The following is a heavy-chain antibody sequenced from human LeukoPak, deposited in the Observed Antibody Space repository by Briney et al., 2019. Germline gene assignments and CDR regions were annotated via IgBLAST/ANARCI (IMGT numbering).Heavy chain of an antibody. Sequence: ASVKVSCKASGGTFSSYAISWVRQAPGQGLEWMGRIIPILGIANYAQKFQGRVTITADKSTSTAYMELSSLRSEDTAVYYCARVMARTNWFDPWGQGTLVTVSS. V-gene: IGHV1-69*04. D-gene: IGHD3-10*01. CDR2: IIPILGIA. CDR3: ARVMARTNWFDP. J-gene: IGHJ5*02. CDR1: GGTFSSYA.